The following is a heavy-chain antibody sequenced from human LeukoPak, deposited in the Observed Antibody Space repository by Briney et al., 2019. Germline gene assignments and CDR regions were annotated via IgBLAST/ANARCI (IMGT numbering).Heavy chain of an antibody. CDR2: IYTSGST. CDR1: GGSISSGYY. CDR3: AGNYYGSGSYYSEDRY. D-gene: IGHD3-10*01. Sequence: PSETLSLTCTVSGGSISSGYYWGWIRQPAGKGLEWIGRIYTSGSTNYNPSLKSRVTISIDTSKNQFSLKLSSVTAADTAVYYCAGNYYGSGSYYSEDRYWGQGTLVTVSS. J-gene: IGHJ4*02. V-gene: IGHV4-61*02.